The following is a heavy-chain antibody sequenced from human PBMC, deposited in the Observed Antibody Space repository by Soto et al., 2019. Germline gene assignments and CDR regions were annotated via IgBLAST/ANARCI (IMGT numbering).Heavy chain of an antibody. V-gene: IGHV3-11*06. Sequence: PGGSLRLSCAASGFTFSDYYMSWIRQAPGKGLEWVSYISSSSSYTNYADSVKGRFTISRDNAKNSLYLQMNSLRAEDTAVYYCARGPSGYQYYYYYGMDVWGQGTTVTVPS. CDR1: GFTFSDYY. CDR3: ARGPSGYQYYYYYGMDV. J-gene: IGHJ6*02. CDR2: ISSSSSYT. D-gene: IGHD5-18*01.